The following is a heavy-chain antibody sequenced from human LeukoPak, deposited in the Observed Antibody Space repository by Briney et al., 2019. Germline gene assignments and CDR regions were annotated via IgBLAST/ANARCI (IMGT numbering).Heavy chain of an antibody. CDR2: IWYDGSNK. V-gene: IGHV3-33*08. D-gene: IGHD1-26*01. CDR3: ARCSGSYYCYFDY. Sequence: GGSLRLSCAASGLTFSSYGMSWVRQAPGKGLEWVAVIWYDGSNKYYADSVKGRFTISRDNSKNTLYLQMNSLRAEDTAVYYCARCSGSYYCYFDYWGQGTLVTVSS. J-gene: IGHJ4*02. CDR1: GLTFSSYG.